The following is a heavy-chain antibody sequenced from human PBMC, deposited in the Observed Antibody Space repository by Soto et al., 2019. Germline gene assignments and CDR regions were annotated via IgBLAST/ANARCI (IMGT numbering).Heavy chain of an antibody. CDR3: ARMETFGSLNWFDP. Sequence: ASVKVSCKASGYSFTNNDVSWVRQATGQGLEWMGWMNPGSGDTGYAQKFQGRVTMTRDISTATAYMELSSLRSDDTAIYYCARMETFGSLNWFDPWGQGTLVTVSS. D-gene: IGHD3-16*01. CDR2: MNPGSGDT. J-gene: IGHJ5*02. V-gene: IGHV1-8*01. CDR1: GYSFTNND.